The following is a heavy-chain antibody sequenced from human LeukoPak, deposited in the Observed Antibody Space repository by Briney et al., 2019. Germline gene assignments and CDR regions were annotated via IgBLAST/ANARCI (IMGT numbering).Heavy chain of an antibody. D-gene: IGHD3-10*01. CDR3: ARRWFLDY. J-gene: IGHJ4*02. CDR2: ISGSGGST. CDR1: GFSFSSYA. Sequence: GRSLRLSCTASGFSFSSYAMSWVRQAPGKGLEWVSVISGSGGSTYYADSVKGRFTISRDNSKNTLYLQMNSLRAEDTAVYYCARRWFLDYWGQGTLVTVSS. V-gene: IGHV3-23*01.